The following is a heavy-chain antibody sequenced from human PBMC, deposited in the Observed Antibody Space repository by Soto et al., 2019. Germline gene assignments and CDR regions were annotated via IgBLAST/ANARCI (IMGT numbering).Heavy chain of an antibody. V-gene: IGHV3-30-3*01. Sequence: QVQLVESGGGVVQPGRSLRLSCAASGFTFSSYAMHWVRQAPGKGLEWVAVISYDGSNKYYADSVKGRFTISGDNSKNTLYLQMNSLRAEDTAVYYCARVGAGATDYWGQGTLVTVSS. CDR1: GFTFSSYA. D-gene: IGHD1-26*01. J-gene: IGHJ4*02. CDR3: ARVGAGATDY. CDR2: ISYDGSNK.